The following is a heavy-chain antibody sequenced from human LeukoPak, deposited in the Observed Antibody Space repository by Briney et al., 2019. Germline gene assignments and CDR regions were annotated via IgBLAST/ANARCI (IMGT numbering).Heavy chain of an antibody. V-gene: IGHV4-4*02. J-gene: IGHJ4*02. Sequence: PSGTLSLTCAVSGGSISSSNWWSWVRQPPGKGLELIGEIYHSGSTNYNPSLKSRVTISVDKSKNQFSLKLSSVTAADTAVYYCARVILSGYDAQGDNFDYWGQGTLVTVSS. CDR2: IYHSGST. CDR3: ARVILSGYDAQGDNFDY. CDR1: GGSISSSNW. D-gene: IGHD5-12*01.